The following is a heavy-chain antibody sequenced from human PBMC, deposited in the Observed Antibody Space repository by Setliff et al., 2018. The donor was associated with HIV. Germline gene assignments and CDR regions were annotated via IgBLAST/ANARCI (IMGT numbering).Heavy chain of an antibody. CDR1: GFTFSDYY. Sequence: LRLSCAASGFTFSDYYMSWIRQAPGKGLEWVSYISSSGSTIYYTDSVKGRFTISRDNAKNSLYLQMNSLRAEDTAVYYCARDHRPYFYGKAWFDPWGQGTLVTVSS. V-gene: IGHV3-11*04. J-gene: IGHJ5*02. D-gene: IGHD3-10*01. CDR3: ARDHRPYFYGKAWFDP. CDR2: ISSSGSTI.